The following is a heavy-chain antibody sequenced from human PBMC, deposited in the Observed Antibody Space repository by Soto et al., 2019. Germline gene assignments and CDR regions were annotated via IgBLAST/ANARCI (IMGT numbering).Heavy chain of an antibody. Sequence: SVKVSCKASGGTFSSYAISWVRQAPGQGLEWMGGIIPIFGTANYAQKFQGRVTITADKSTSTAYMELSSLRSEDTAVYYCARDSSGWDRYYYYYGMDVWGQGTTVTVSS. CDR1: GGTFSSYA. J-gene: IGHJ6*02. CDR3: ARDSSGWDRYYYYYGMDV. D-gene: IGHD6-19*01. CDR2: IIPIFGTA. V-gene: IGHV1-69*06.